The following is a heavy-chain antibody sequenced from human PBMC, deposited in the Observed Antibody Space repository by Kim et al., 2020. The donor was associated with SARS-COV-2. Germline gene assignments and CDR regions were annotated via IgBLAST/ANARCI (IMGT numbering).Heavy chain of an antibody. D-gene: IGHD5-12*01. V-gene: IGHV7-4-1*02. J-gene: IGHJ4*02. Sequence: AQGFTGRFVFSLDTSVSTAYLQISSLKAEDTAVYYCARDLGFKWLRPFDYWGQGTLVTVSS. CDR3: ARDLGFKWLRPFDY.